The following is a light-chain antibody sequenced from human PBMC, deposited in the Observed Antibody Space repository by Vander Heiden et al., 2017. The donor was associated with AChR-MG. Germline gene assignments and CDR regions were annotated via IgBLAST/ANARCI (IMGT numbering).Light chain of an antibody. V-gene: IGLV2-23*02. J-gene: IGLJ3*02. CDR1: SSDVGSYNL. CDR3: CSYAGSSWV. CDR2: EVS. Sequence: QSAPTQPASVSGSPGQSITISCTGTSSDVGSYNLVSWYQQHPGKAPKLMIYEVSKRPSGVSNRFSGSKSGNTASLTISGLQAEDEADYYCCSYAGSSWVFGGGTKLTVL.